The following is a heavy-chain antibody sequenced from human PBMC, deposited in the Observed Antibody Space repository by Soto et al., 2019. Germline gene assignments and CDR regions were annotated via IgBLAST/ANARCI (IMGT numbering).Heavy chain of an antibody. D-gene: IGHD6-6*01. J-gene: IGHJ4*02. CDR1: GGSVSSGGYY. CDR2: NHYSGST. Sequence: SETLSLTCTVSGGSVSSGGYYWGWIRQPPGKGLEWIGYNHYSGSTDCNPSLKSRVTISIDTSKNQFSLKLSSVTAADTAVYYCERVDVRVSARRFFDYWGQGALVTVSS. CDR3: ERVDVRVSARRFFDY. V-gene: IGHV4-61*08.